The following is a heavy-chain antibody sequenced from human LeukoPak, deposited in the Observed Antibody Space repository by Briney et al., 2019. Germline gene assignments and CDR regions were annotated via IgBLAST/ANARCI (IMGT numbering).Heavy chain of an antibody. CDR2: INAGNGNT. D-gene: IGHD3-10*01. J-gene: IGHJ1*01. Sequence: AASVKVSCKASGYTFTSYAMHWVRQAPGQRLEWMGWINAGNGNTKYSQKFQGRVTITRDTSASTAYMELSRLRSEDTAVYYCARDRRMVRGSSHYFQHWGQGTLVTVSS. CDR1: GYTFTSYA. V-gene: IGHV1-3*01. CDR3: ARDRRMVRGSSHYFQH.